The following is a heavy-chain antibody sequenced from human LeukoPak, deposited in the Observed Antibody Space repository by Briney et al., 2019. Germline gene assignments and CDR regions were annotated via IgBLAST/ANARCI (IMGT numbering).Heavy chain of an antibody. CDR1: GGSISSGSYY. D-gene: IGHD3-10*01. J-gene: IGHJ6*02. CDR2: IYTSGST. Sequence: SETLSLTCTVSGGSISSGSYYWSWIRQPAGKGLEWIGRIYTSGSTNYNPSLKSRVTISVDTSKNQFSLKLSPVTAADTAVYYCARDGFGEFLESGGMDVWGQGTTVTVSS. CDR3: ARDGFGEFLESGGMDV. V-gene: IGHV4-61*02.